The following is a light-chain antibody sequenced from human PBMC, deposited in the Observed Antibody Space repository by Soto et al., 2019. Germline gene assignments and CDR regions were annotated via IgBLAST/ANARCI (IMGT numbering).Light chain of an antibody. CDR3: MQSYLLRT. CDR2: QIS. CDR1: QSLVHSDGNTY. V-gene: IGKV2-24*01. Sequence: DVVLTQTPLSLPVTLGQPASISCTSNQSLVHSDGNTYFSWLQQRPGQSPRLLIYQISKRFSGDPDRFSGSGAGTHFTLKISRVEAEDVGIYFCMQSYLLRTFGQGTKVEIK. J-gene: IGKJ1*01.